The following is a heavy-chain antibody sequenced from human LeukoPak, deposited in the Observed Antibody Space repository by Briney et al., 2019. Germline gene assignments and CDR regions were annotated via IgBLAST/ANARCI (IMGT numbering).Heavy chain of an antibody. CDR1: GYTFTSYY. Sequence: GASVKVSCKASGYTFTSYYMHWVRQAPGQGLEWMGIINPSGGSTSYAQKFQGRVTMTRDTSTSTVYMELSSLRSEDTAVYYCARDLVDIVVVVAATSEGFDPWGQGTLVTVSS. CDR2: INPSGGST. D-gene: IGHD2-15*01. CDR3: ARDLVDIVVVVAATSEGFDP. V-gene: IGHV1-46*01. J-gene: IGHJ5*02.